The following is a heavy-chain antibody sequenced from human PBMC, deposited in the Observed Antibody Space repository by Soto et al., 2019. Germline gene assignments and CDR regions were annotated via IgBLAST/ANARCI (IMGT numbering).Heavy chain of an antibody. D-gene: IGHD3-16*01. V-gene: IGHV4-59*08. CDR2: IYYSGNT. CDR3: ARHTSYGVLDAFDI. J-gene: IGHJ3*02. Sequence: QVQLQESGPGLVKPSETLSLTCTVSGGSMSSYFWSWIRQPPGKGLEWVGYIYYSGNTKSNPSLKSRVIISIDTSKTQFSLKLTSVTAADTAVYFCARHTSYGVLDAFDIWGQGTMVTVSS. CDR1: GGSMSSYF.